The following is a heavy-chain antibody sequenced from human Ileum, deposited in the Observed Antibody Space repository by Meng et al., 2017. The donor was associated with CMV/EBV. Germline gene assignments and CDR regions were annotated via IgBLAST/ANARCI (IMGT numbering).Heavy chain of an antibody. CDR3: VKGIYHFDSSGYWS. Sequence: GESLKISCATSGFTFSTHWMHWVRQDPGKGLMWVSRINFDGTTTDYADSVQGRFIISRDNAKNMLYLQMNSLRDEETAMYYCVKGIYHFDSSGYWSWGQGTLVTVSS. J-gene: IGHJ5*02. D-gene: IGHD3-22*01. V-gene: IGHV3-74*01. CDR1: GFTFSTHW. CDR2: INFDGTTT.